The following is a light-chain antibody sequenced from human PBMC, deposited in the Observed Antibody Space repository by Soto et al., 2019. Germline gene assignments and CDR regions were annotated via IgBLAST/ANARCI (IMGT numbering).Light chain of an antibody. V-gene: IGLV1-40*01. CDR2: VNS. CDR1: SSNIGAGYD. CDR3: QSYDSSLSGSV. J-gene: IGLJ3*02. Sequence: QSVLTQPPSVSGAPGQRVTIYCTGSSSNIGAGYDVHWYQQLPGTAPKLLIYVNSNRPSGVPDRFSGSKSGTSASLAITGLQAEDEADYYCQSYDSSLSGSVFGGGTKLTVL.